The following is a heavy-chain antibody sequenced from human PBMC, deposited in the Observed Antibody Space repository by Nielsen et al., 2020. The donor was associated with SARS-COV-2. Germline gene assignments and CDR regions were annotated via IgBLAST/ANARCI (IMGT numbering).Heavy chain of an antibody. CDR1: GGSIGSYY. CDR3: AREHGSGSYYFDY. D-gene: IGHD3-10*01. Sequence: SETLSLTCTVFGGSIGSYYWSWIRQPPGKGLEWIGHIFNTGSTSYNPSLRSRVTILVDTSKNHFSLKLTSVTAADTAVYYCAREHGSGSYYFDYWGQGTLVTVSS. V-gene: IGHV4-59*13. CDR2: IFNTGST. J-gene: IGHJ4*02.